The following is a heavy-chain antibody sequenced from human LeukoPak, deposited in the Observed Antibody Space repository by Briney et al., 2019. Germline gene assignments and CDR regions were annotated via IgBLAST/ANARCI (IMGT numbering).Heavy chain of an antibody. J-gene: IGHJ3*02. D-gene: IGHD5-12*01. V-gene: IGHV3-74*03. CDR2: MSTDGSST. CDR1: GFTFSSYW. CDR3: ARAEQIVATIPDAFDI. Sequence: PGGSLRLSCGASGFTFSSYWMHWVRQAPGKGLVWVSSMSTDGSSTTYAESVRGRFTISRDNAKNTLYLQMNSLRAEDTAVYYCARAEQIVATIPDAFDIWGQGTMVTVSS.